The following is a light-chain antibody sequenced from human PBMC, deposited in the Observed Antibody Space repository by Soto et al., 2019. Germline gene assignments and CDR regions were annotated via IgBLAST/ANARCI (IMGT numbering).Light chain of an antibody. CDR2: AAS. V-gene: IGKV3-20*01. Sequence: EIVLTQSPGTLSLAPGDRATISCRASQSVSSKDLAWYQQKSGQAPRLLIYAASRRATGIPDRFSGSASGTDFTLTINRLEPEDIAVYYCQQYGNSPLYTFGQETNLEIK. CDR3: QQYGNSPLYT. CDR1: QSVSSKD. J-gene: IGKJ2*01.